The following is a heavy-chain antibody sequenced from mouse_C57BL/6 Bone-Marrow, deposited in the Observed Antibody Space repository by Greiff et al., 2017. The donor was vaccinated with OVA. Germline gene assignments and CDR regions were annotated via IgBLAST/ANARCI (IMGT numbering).Heavy chain of an antibody. J-gene: IGHJ2*01. CDR3: ARPRYYYGSSYVD. D-gene: IGHD1-1*01. CDR1: GYAFSSYW. V-gene: IGHV1-80*01. Sequence: QLQQSGAELVKPGASVKISCKASGYAFSSYWMNWVKQRPGKGLEWIGQIYPGDGDTNYNGKFKGKATLTADKSSSTAYMQLSSLTSEDSAVYFCARPRYYYGSSYVDWGQGTTLTVSS. CDR2: IYPGDGDT.